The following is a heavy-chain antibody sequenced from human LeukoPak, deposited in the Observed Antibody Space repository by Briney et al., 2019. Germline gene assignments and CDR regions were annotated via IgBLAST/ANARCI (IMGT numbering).Heavy chain of an antibody. D-gene: IGHD3-22*01. CDR2: INPNSGGT. CDR3: ARGAGAGAGYDSSPYYFV. V-gene: IGHV1-2*02. CDR1: GYMFTGYY. Sequence: ASVKVSCKASGYMFTGYYIHWVRQAPGQKFEWMGWINPNSGGTNYVEKFQGRITMNRDTSVSTVYMELSSLRSDDTAIYYCARGAGAGAGYDSSPYYFVWGQGALVTVSS. J-gene: IGHJ4*01.